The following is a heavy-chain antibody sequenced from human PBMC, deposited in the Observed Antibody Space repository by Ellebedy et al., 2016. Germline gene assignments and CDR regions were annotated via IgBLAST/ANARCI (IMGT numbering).Heavy chain of an antibody. J-gene: IGHJ6*02. CDR3: ARDTRFSGLGIYYYYGMDV. V-gene: IGHV1-18*01. CDR2: ISAYNGNT. CDR1: GYTFSNYG. D-gene: IGHD3-22*01. Sequence: ASVKVSCXASGYTFSNYGITWVRQAPGQGLEWMGWISAYNGNTNYAQKLQGRVTMTTDTSTSTAYMELRSLRSDDTAVYYCARDTRFSGLGIYYYYGMDVWGQGTTVTVSS.